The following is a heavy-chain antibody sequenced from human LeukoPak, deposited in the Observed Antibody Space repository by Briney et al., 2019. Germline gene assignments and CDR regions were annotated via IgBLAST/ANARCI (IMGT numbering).Heavy chain of an antibody. D-gene: IGHD2-15*01. Sequence: GASVKVSCKVSGYTLTELSMHWVRQAPGKGFEWMGGFDPEDGETIYAQKFQGRVTMTEDTSTDTAYMELSSQRSEDTAVYYCATLSWGYAGPDPGYWGQGTLVTVSS. J-gene: IGHJ4*02. V-gene: IGHV1-24*01. CDR2: FDPEDGET. CDR3: ATLSWGYAGPDPGY. CDR1: GYTLTELS.